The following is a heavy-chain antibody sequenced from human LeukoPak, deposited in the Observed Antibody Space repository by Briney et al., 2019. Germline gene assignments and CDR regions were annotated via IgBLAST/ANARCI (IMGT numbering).Heavy chain of an antibody. CDR3: AKERNLEIAVAGTIFDY. V-gene: IGHV3-66*01. CDR2: IYSGGDT. J-gene: IGHJ4*02. Sequence: TGGSLRLSCAASGFTVRSYYMAWVRQAPGKGLEWVSVIYSGGDTYYADSVKGRFTISSDNSKNIIYLEMSSLKAEDTAVYYCAKERNLEIAVAGTIFDYWGQGTLVTVSS. D-gene: IGHD6-19*01. CDR1: GFTVRSYY.